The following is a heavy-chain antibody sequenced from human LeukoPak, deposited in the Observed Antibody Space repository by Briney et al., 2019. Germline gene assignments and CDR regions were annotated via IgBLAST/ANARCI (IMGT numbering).Heavy chain of an antibody. V-gene: IGHV3-23*01. CDR3: ARDPIVGATDRNWFDP. CDR1: GFTFSSYA. CDR2: ISGSGGST. D-gene: IGHD1-26*01. J-gene: IGHJ5*02. Sequence: PGGSLRLSCAASGFTFSSYAMSWVRQAPGKGLEWVSAISGSGGSTYYADSVKGRFTISRDNSKNTLYLQMNSLRAEDTAVYYCARDPIVGATDRNWFDPWGQGTLVTVSS.